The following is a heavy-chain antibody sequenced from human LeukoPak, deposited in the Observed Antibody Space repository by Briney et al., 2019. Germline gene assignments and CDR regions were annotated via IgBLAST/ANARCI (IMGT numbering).Heavy chain of an antibody. Sequence: ASVKVSCKASGYIFTGYYIHWVRQAPGQGLEWMGWINPSGGADYAQKFQGRVTMTRDTSISTAYMTLSRLRFDDTAVYYCARAVVVVAAENWFDPWGQGTLVTVSS. J-gene: IGHJ5*02. CDR1: GYIFTGYY. V-gene: IGHV1-2*02. CDR2: INPSGGA. D-gene: IGHD2-15*01. CDR3: ARAVVVVAAENWFDP.